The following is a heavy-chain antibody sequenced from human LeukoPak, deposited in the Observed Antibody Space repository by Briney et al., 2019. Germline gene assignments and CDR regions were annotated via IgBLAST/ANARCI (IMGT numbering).Heavy chain of an antibody. V-gene: IGHV3-7*05. CDR2: IKHDGSEK. J-gene: IGHJ6*02. CDR1: GFTFSSYW. CDR3: AREDTAMVTTLHYYYGMDV. D-gene: IGHD5-18*01. Sequence: PGGSLRLSCAASGFTFSSYWMSWVRQAPGKGLEWVANIKHDGSEKYYVDSVKGRFTISRDTAKNSLYLQMNSLRADDTAVYYCAREDTAMVTTLHYYYGMDVWGQGTTVTVSS.